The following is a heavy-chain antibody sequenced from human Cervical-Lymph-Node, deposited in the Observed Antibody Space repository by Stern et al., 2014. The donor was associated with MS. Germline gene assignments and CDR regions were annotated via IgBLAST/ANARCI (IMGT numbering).Heavy chain of an antibody. J-gene: IGHJ3*02. Sequence: VQLVQSGAEVTKPGASVTVSCKASGYTFSSYGINWVRQAPGPGLEWMGWISAYSRNTDYALKLQGRVTMTTDTSTSTAYMELRSLRSDDTAVYYCARGGYPDAFDIWGQGTMVTVSS. CDR1: GYTFSSYG. CDR3: ARGGYPDAFDI. V-gene: IGHV1-18*01. D-gene: IGHD5-12*01. CDR2: ISAYSRNT.